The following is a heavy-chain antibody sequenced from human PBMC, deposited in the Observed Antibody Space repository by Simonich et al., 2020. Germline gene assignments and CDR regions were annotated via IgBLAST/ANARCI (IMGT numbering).Heavy chain of an antibody. CDR3: ASFNVVPAADAFDI. CDR2: SNMDGSST. V-gene: IGHV3-74*01. Sequence: EVQLVESGGGFVPPGGSLRLSCASSGFTFSSYWMHWGRQAQVKGLVWVTPSNMDGSSTSYANSVKGRFTISIDNAKNTMYLKMNSLRAEDTAVYYWASFNVVPAADAFDIWGQGTMVTVSS. D-gene: IGHD2-2*01. CDR1: GFTFSSYW. J-gene: IGHJ3*02.